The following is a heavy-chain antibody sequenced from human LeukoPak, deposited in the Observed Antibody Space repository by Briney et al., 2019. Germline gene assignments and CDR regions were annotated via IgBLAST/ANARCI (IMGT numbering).Heavy chain of an antibody. CDR2: IWYDGSNK. CDR1: GFTFSSYG. J-gene: IGHJ6*03. D-gene: IGHD3-3*01. CDR3: ARAVLRFLESHMDV. Sequence: GGSLRLSCAASGFTFSSYGMQWVRQAPGKGLEWGAVIWYDGSNKYYADSVKGRFTISRDNSKNTLYLQMNSLRAEDTAVYYRARAVLRFLESHMDVWGKGTTVTVSS. V-gene: IGHV3-33*01.